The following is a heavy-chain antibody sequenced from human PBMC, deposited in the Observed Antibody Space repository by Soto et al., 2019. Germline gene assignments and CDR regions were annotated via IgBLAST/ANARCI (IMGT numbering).Heavy chain of an antibody. Sequence: GGSLRLSCAASGFTFSSYAMGWVRQAPGKGLEWVSAISGSGGSTYYADSVKGRFTISRDNFKNTLYLQMNSLRAEDTAVYYCAKDLPGITMVRGTFDYWGQGTLVTVSS. CDR3: AKDLPGITMVRGTFDY. V-gene: IGHV3-23*01. J-gene: IGHJ4*02. CDR2: ISGSGGST. CDR1: GFTFSSYA. D-gene: IGHD3-10*01.